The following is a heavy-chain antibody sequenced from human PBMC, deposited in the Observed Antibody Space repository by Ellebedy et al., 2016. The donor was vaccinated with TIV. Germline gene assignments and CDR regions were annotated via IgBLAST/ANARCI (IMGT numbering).Heavy chain of an antibody. V-gene: IGHV1-46*01. D-gene: IGHD5-18*01. CDR1: GYTFSDHN. CDR3: ARGGVQVWLHPFDY. Sequence: AASVKVSCKASGYTFSDHNLHWVRQAPGQGLEWVGVINPSGGHTTYTQNFQGRVTMTRDTSTSTVYMDLSSLRSEDTAVYYCARGGVQVWLHPFDYWGQGTLVTVSS. J-gene: IGHJ4*02. CDR2: INPSGGHT.